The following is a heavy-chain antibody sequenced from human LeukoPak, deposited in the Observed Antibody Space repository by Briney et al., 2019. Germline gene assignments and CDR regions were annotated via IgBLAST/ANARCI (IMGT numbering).Heavy chain of an antibody. CDR2: IKQGGNEI. CDR3: AKGDTTWELPHDY. CDR1: GFTLSQYW. D-gene: IGHD1-26*01. J-gene: IGHJ4*02. Sequence: GGSLRLSCVVSGFTLSQYWMTWVRQAPGKGLEWVANIKQGGNEIHYVESVKGRFTISRDNAKNSLYLQMNSLRAEDTAVYYCAKGDTTWELPHDYWGQGTLVTVSS. V-gene: IGHV3-7*03.